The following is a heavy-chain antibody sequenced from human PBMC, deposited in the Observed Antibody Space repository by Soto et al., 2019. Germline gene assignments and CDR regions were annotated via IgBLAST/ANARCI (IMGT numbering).Heavy chain of an antibody. CDR1: GYTFTSYG. CDR3: AREIGSRFDP. J-gene: IGHJ5*02. Sequence: ASVKVSFKASGYTFTSYGISWVRQAPGQGLEWMGWISAYNGNTNXXXXXXXXXXXXXXXXXXTAYMELRSLRSDXTAVYYCAREIGSRFDPWGQGTLXTVXS. V-gene: IGHV1-18*01. CDR2: ISAYNGNT. D-gene: IGHD2-15*01.